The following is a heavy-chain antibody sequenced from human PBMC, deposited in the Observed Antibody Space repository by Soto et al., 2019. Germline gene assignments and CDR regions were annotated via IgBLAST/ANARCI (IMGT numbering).Heavy chain of an antibody. CDR2: ISAYNGNT. V-gene: IGHV1-18*04. CDR3: ARDLWIFGVVPHGAFDI. J-gene: IGHJ3*02. CDR1: GYTFTSYG. D-gene: IGHD3-3*01. Sequence: ASVKVSCKASGYTFTSYGISGVRQATGQGLEWMGWISAYNGNTNYAQKLQGRVTMTTDTPTSTAYMELRSLRSDDTAVYYCARDLWIFGVVPHGAFDIWGQGTMVTVSS.